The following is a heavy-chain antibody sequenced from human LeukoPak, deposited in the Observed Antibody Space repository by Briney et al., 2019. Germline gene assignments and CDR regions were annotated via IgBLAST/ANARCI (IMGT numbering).Heavy chain of an antibody. V-gene: IGHV4-59*08. CDR3: ARGVKIEYSSSSRNWYLDL. Sequence: SETLSLTCTVSGGSISPYYWSWIRQPPGKGLEWIGYIYSSGSTNYTPSLKSRVTISVDTSKNQFSLKLRSVTAADTAVYYCARGVKIEYSSSSRNWYLDLWGRGTLVTVSS. D-gene: IGHD6-6*01. CDR1: GGSISPYY. CDR2: IYSSGST. J-gene: IGHJ2*01.